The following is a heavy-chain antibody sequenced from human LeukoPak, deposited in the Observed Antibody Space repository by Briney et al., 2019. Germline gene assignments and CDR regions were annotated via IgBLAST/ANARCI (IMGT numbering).Heavy chain of an antibody. Sequence: SETLSLTCSVSGYFISNGYYWGWMRQPPGKGLEWIGSIYHSGNTYYNPSLKSRFTISVDTSKNQFSLKLKSVTAADTAVYFCARGGPYYYGSGTSYGFDYWGPGTLVTVSS. V-gene: IGHV4-38-2*02. J-gene: IGHJ4*02. CDR3: ARGGPYYYGSGTSYGFDY. D-gene: IGHD3-10*01. CDR2: IYHSGNT. CDR1: GYFISNGYY.